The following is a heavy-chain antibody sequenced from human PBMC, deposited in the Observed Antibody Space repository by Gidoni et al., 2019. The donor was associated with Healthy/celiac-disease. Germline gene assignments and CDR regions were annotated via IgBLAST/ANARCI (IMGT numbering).Heavy chain of an antibody. Sequence: QVQLVESGGGVVQPGRSLRLSCAASGFTFSSYRMHWVRPAPGKGLECVAVIWYDGSNKYYADSVQGRFTISRDNSKNTLYLQMNSLRAEDTAVYYCARDLAAAGDYYYYGMDVWGQGTTVTVSS. V-gene: IGHV3-33*01. J-gene: IGHJ6*02. CDR3: ARDLAAAGDYYYYGMDV. CDR2: IWYDGSNK. D-gene: IGHD6-13*01. CDR1: GFTFSSYR.